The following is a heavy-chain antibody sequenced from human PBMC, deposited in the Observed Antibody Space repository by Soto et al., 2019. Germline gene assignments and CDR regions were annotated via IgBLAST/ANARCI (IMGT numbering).Heavy chain of an antibody. CDR3: AREMRNAYNQRDGFF. V-gene: IGHV3-53*01. J-gene: IGHJ4*02. CDR1: GFTVSSNY. Sequence: EVQLVESGGGLIQPGGSLRLSCAASGFTVSSNYMTWIRQAPEKGLEWVSVIYTGGTTYYAASVRGRFTISRDNSKNTLYLQMNNLRVEDTAVYYCAREMRNAYNQRDGFFWGQGTLVTVSS. D-gene: IGHD3-3*01. CDR2: IYTGGTT.